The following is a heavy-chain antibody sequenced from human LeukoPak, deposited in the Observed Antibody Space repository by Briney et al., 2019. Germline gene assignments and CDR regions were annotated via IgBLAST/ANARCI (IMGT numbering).Heavy chain of an antibody. V-gene: IGHV3-15*01. CDR3: TTDLGTYYHGSQRLIPIDY. CDR1: GFTFTNAW. D-gene: IGHD3-10*01. Sequence: GGSLRLSCVDSGFTFTNAWMSWVRQAPGKGLEWIGRIKSKTDGETINYAEPVRGRFTISRDDSKSAVYLQMNSLKIEDTAVYYCTTDLGTYYHGSQRLIPIDYWGQGTLVTVSS. CDR2: IKSKTDGETI. J-gene: IGHJ4*02.